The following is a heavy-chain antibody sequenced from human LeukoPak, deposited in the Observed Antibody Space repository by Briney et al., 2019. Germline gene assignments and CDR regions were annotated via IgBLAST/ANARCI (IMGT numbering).Heavy chain of an antibody. D-gene: IGHD4-17*01. J-gene: IGHJ4*02. CDR1: GGSISSYY. CDR3: ARVDYGDYEGDY. Sequence: SETLSLTCTVSGGSISSYYWNWIRQPPGKGLEWIGYVYYSGSTNYNPSLKSRVTISVDTSKNQFSLKLSSVTAADTAVYYCARVDYGDYEGDYWGQGTLVTVSS. CDR2: VYYSGST. V-gene: IGHV4-59*01.